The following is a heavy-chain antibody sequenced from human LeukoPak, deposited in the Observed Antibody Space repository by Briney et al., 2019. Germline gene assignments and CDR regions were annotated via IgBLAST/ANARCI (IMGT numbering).Heavy chain of an antibody. V-gene: IGHV4-38-2*02. D-gene: IGHD5-12*01. Sequence: SETLSLTCTDSGYSISSGYYWGWIRQPRGKGLEWIGSIDHSGSTHYNPSLKSRVTISLDTSKNLFSLKLTSVTAADTALYYCARDATMLGNYFNYWGQGTLVTVSS. CDR2: IDHSGST. J-gene: IGHJ4*02. CDR3: ARDATMLGNYFNY. CDR1: GYSISSGYY.